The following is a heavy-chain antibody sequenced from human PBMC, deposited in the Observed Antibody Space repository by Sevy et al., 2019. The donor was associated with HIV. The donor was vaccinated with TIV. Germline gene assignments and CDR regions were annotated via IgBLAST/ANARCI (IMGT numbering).Heavy chain of an antibody. D-gene: IGHD3-10*01. V-gene: IGHV4-59*13. CDR1: GGSISSYY. CDR2: IYYSGST. J-gene: IGHJ4*02. CDR3: ATTYGDYFDY. Sequence: SETLSLTCTVSGGSISSYYWSWIRQPPGKGLEWIGYIYYSGSTNYNPSLKSRVTISVDTSTNQFSLKLSSVTAADTAVYYCATTYGDYFDYWGQGTLVTVSS.